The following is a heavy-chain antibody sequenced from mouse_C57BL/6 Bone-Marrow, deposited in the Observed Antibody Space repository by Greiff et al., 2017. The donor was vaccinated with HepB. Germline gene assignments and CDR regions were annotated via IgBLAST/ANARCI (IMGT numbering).Heavy chain of an antibody. CDR1: GYAFSSSW. D-gene: IGHD4-1*01. V-gene: IGHV1-82*01. CDR3: ARRSVDWAWFAY. Sequence: QVHVKQSGPELVKPGASVKISCKASGYAFSSSWMNWVKQRPGKGLEWIGRIYPGDGDTNYNGKFKGKATLTADKSSSTAYMQLSSLTSEDSAVYFCARRSVDWAWFAYWGQGTLVTVSA. CDR2: IYPGDGDT. J-gene: IGHJ3*01.